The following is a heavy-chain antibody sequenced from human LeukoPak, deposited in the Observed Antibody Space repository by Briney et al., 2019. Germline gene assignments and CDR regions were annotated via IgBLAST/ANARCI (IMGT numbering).Heavy chain of an antibody. Sequence: ASVKVSCKASGYTFTGYYMHWVRQAPGQGLEWMGWINPNSGGTNYAQKFQGWVTMTRDTSISTAYMELSRLRSDDTAVYYCARDPVPTLIGYPTYGMDVWGKGTTVTVSS. V-gene: IGHV1-2*04. J-gene: IGHJ6*04. CDR3: ARDPVPTLIGYPTYGMDV. CDR2: INPNSGGT. CDR1: GYTFTGYY. D-gene: IGHD3-9*01.